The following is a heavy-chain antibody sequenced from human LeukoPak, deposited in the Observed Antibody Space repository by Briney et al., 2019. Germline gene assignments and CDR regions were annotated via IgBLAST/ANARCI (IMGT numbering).Heavy chain of an antibody. CDR2: ISYDGSNK. CDR3: AKDTVLGGYYYYGMDV. CDR1: GFTFSSYG. Sequence: PGGSLRLPCAASGFTFSSYGMHWVRQAPGKGLEWVAVISYDGSNKYYADSVKGRFTISRDNSKNTLYLQMNSLRAEDTAVYYCAKDTVLGGYYYYGMDVWGQGTTVTVSS. J-gene: IGHJ6*02. V-gene: IGHV3-30*18. D-gene: IGHD3-16*01.